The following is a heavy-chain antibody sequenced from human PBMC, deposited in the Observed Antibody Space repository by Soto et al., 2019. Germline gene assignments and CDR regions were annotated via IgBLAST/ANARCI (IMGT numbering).Heavy chain of an antibody. Sequence: QVQLVESGGGVVQPGRSLRLSCAASGFTFSSYGMHWVRQAPGKGLEWVAVIWYDGSNKYYADSVKGRFTISRDNSKNTLYLQMNRLRAEDTAVYYCARVGKDNLHDYWGQGTLVTVSS. CDR2: IWYDGSNK. CDR1: GFTFSSYG. CDR3: ARVGKDNLHDY. V-gene: IGHV3-33*01. J-gene: IGHJ4*02. D-gene: IGHD2-15*01.